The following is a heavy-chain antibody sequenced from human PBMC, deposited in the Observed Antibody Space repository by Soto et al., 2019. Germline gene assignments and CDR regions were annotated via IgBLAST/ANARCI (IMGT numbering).Heavy chain of an antibody. CDR1: GHTFTSYG. D-gene: IGHD2-21*02. CDR3: ASRREYCGGDCYSPYYYYGMDV. Sequence: ASVKVSCKASGHTFTSYGISWVRQAPGQGLEWMGWISAYNGNTNYAQKLQGRVTMTTDTSTSTAYMELRSLRSDDTAVYYCASRREYCGGDCYSPYYYYGMDVWGQGTTVTVSS. V-gene: IGHV1-18*04. CDR2: ISAYNGNT. J-gene: IGHJ6*02.